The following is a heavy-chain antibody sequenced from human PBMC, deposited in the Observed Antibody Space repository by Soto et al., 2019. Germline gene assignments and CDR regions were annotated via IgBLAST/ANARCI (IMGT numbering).Heavy chain of an antibody. D-gene: IGHD5-18*01. CDR1: GGSISSSSYY. CDR2: IYYSGST. J-gene: IGHJ4*02. Sequence: PSATLSLTCTVSGGSISSSSYYWGWIRQPPGKGLEWIGSIYYSGSTYYNPSLKSRVTISVDTSKNQFSLKLSSVTAADTAVYYCARLDTAMAPLDYWGQGTLVTVSS. CDR3: ARLDTAMAPLDY. V-gene: IGHV4-39*01.